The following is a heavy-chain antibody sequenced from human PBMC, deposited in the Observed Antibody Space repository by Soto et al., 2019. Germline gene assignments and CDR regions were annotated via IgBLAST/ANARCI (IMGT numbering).Heavy chain of an antibody. CDR2: INQDGSEQ. J-gene: IGHJ4*02. V-gene: IGHV3-7*01. CDR3: TQAETGRYSCSGNSYGRDY. D-gene: IGHD6-19*01. CDR1: GFTFSHCW. Sequence: EEHLGESGGGLVQPGGSLRLSCETSGFTFSHCWMSWVRQAPGKGLEWVANINQDGSEQYYVDSVKGRFTVSRDNAKNSLYLEMNNLRADDTAMYYCTQAETGRYSCSGNSYGRDYWGQGTLVTVSS.